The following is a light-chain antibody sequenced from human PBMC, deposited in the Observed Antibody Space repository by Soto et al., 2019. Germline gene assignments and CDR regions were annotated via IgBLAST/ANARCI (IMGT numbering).Light chain of an antibody. V-gene: IGKV3-20*01. CDR3: QQYAKTPLT. Sequence: EVVLSHCSASLSLTQGERATLSCRASQIVSDNYLAWYQQKPGQAPRLVVYGASSRATGVPDRFSASGSGTDFTLTISRLVPEEFAVNYCQQYAKTPLTFGQGTKVDIK. CDR1: QIVSDNY. J-gene: IGKJ1*01. CDR2: GAS.